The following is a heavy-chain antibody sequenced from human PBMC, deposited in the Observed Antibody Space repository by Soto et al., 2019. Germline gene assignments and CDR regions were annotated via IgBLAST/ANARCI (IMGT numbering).Heavy chain of an antibody. CDR2: ISYDGTNK. V-gene: IGHV3-30*18. J-gene: IGHJ4*02. D-gene: IGHD5-12*01. Sequence: GGSLRLSXAASGFTFSSYGIHWVRQAPGKGLEWVAVISYDGTNKYYADSVKGRFTISRDTSKNTLYLQMNRLRAEDTAVYYCAKVGDGYNSYFDYWGQGTLVTVSS. CDR1: GFTFSSYG. CDR3: AKVGDGYNSYFDY.